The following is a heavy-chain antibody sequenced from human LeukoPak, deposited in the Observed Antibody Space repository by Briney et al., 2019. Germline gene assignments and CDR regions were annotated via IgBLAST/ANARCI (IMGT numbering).Heavy chain of an antibody. CDR1: AFTFSSYW. Sequence: PGGSLRLSCAASAFTFSSYWMTWGRQAAGKGLEWVANIKQAGSEKYYVDSVKGRFTISRDNAKNSLYLQMNSLRAEDTAVYFCARDKWTPAYWRQGSLVTVSS. CDR2: IKQAGSEK. D-gene: IGHD1-26*01. CDR3: ARDKWTPAY. V-gene: IGHV3-7*01. J-gene: IGHJ4*02.